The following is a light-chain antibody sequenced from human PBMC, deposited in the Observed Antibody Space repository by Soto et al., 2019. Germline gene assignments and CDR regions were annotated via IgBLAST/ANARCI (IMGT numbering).Light chain of an antibody. CDR1: SSDVGGYNY. J-gene: IGLJ1*01. V-gene: IGLV2-11*01. CDR3: CSYAGSPRYV. Sequence: QSALTQPRSVSGSPGQSVTISCTGTSSDVGGYNYVSWYQQHPGKAPKVMIYDVSERPSGVPDRSSGSKSGNTASLTISGLQAEDEADYYCCSYAGSPRYVSGTGTKVTVL. CDR2: DVS.